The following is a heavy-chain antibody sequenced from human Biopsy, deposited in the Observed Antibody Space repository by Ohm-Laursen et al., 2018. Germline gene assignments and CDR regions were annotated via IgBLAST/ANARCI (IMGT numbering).Heavy chain of an antibody. CDR3: ARAERFLECFDI. D-gene: IGHD3-3*01. Sequence: SVKVSCKASGFTFSSSAVQWVRQARGQRLEWIGWIVVGSGHTNYAQKFQERVTITRDMSTSTAYMELTSLRSEDTAVYYCARAERFLECFDIWGQGTMVTVSS. CDR1: GFTFSSSA. V-gene: IGHV1-58*01. CDR2: IVVGSGHT. J-gene: IGHJ3*02.